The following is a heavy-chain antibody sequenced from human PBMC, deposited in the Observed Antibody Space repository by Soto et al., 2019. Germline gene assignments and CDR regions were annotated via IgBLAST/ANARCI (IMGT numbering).Heavy chain of an antibody. CDR3: ASNYLYYYGSGNTNYYGMDV. J-gene: IGHJ6*02. V-gene: IGHV1-18*01. CDR1: GYTFTSYG. D-gene: IGHD3-10*01. Sequence: ASVKVSCKAAGYTFTSYGISWVRQAPGQGLEWMGWISAYNGNTNYAQKLQGRVTMTTDTSTSTAYMELRSLRSDDTAVYYCASNYLYYYGSGNTNYYGMDVWGQGTTVTVSS. CDR2: ISAYNGNT.